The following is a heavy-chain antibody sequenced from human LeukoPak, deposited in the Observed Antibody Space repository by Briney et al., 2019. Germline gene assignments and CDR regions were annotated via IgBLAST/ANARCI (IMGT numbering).Heavy chain of an antibody. D-gene: IGHD3-10*01. J-gene: IGHJ6*03. CDR1: GGSISSYY. V-gene: IGHV4-59*08. CDR2: IYYTGST. CDR3: ARLHHDYGSGTYGGAYNYYMDV. Sequence: SETLSLTCTVSGGSISSYYWTWIRQSPGKGPEWIGYIYYTGSTSYNPSLQSRVTISVDTSKNQFSLRLNSVTAADTAVYYCARLHHDYGSGTYGGAYNYYMDVWGKGTTVTVSS.